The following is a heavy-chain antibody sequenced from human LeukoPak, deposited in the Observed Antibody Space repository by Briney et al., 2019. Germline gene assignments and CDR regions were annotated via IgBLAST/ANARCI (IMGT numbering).Heavy chain of an antibody. CDR3: ARGLRRIAAAGTDY. CDR2: INHSGST. V-gene: IGHV4-34*01. Sequence: SETLSPTCAVYGGSFSGYYWSWVRQPPGKGLEWIGEINHSGSTNYNPSLKSRVTISVDTSKNQFSLKLSSVTAADTAVYYCARGLRRIAAAGTDYWGQGTLVTVSS. D-gene: IGHD6-13*01. J-gene: IGHJ4*02. CDR1: GGSFSGYY.